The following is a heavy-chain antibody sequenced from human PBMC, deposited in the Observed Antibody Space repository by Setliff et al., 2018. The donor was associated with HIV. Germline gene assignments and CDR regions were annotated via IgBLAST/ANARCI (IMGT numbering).Heavy chain of an antibody. CDR1: GFSLSTSGMC. Sequence: SGPTLVNPTQTLTLTCTFSGFSLSTSGMCVSWIRQPPGKALEWLARIDWDDDKYYSTSLETRLTISKDTSKNQVVLKMTNMDPVDTATYYCVRMISYSPYFDYWGQGTLGTV. V-gene: IGHV2-70*11. D-gene: IGHD1-26*01. CDR2: IDWDDDK. J-gene: IGHJ4*02. CDR3: VRMISYSPYFDY.